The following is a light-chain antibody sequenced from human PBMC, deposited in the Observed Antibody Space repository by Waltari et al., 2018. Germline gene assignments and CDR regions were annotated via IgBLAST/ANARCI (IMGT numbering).Light chain of an antibody. Sequence: EIVMTQSPVTLSVSPGERATLSCRASQSVSINLAWYQQKPGQAPRLLIYAASTRATDVPARFSGSGSGTEFTLTNSSLQSEDFAVYYCQHYNNWPPGTTFGQGTKLEIK. V-gene: IGKV3-15*01. CDR2: AAS. J-gene: IGKJ1*01. CDR3: QHYNNWPPGTT. CDR1: QSVSIN.